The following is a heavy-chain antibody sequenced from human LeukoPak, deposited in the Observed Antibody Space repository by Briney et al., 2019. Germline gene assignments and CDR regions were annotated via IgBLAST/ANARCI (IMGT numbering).Heavy chain of an antibody. CDR2: IIPIFGTA. Sequence: SVKVSCKASGGTFSSYAISWVRQAPGQGLEWMGGIIPIFGTANYAQKFQGRVTITTDESTSTAYMELSSLRSEDTAVYYCARDQGSLTRSWYTGYWGQGTQVTVSS. D-gene: IGHD6-13*01. V-gene: IGHV1-69*05. J-gene: IGHJ4*02. CDR3: ARDQGSLTRSWYTGY. CDR1: GGTFSSYA.